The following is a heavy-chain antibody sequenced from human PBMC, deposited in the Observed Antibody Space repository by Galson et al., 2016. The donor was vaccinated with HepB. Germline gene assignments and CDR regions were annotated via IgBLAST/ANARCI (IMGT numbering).Heavy chain of an antibody. CDR1: GFTFSDYA. D-gene: IGHD3-16*01. Sequence: SLRLSCAASGFTFSDYAMSWVRQAPGKGLEWVSDISDRGGSYTFYADSVKGRFTISRDNSKNTLYLQMNSLRAEDTAVYYCAKRHGALLQDYSFDYWGQGALVTVSS. J-gene: IGHJ4*02. V-gene: IGHV3-23*01. CDR3: AKRHGALLQDYSFDY. CDR2: ISDRGGSYT.